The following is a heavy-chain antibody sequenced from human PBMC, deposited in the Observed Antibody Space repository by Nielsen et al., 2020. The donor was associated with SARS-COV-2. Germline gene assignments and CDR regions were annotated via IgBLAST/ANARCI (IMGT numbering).Heavy chain of an antibody. Sequence: GESLKISCAASGFTFSSYAMSWVRQAPGKGLEWVSAISGSGGSTYYADSVKGRFTISRDNSKNTLYLQMNSLRAEDTAVYYCAKRYCSSTSCYRVYYWGQGTLVTVSS. CDR3: AKRYCSSTSCYRVYY. J-gene: IGHJ4*02. D-gene: IGHD2-2*01. CDR1: GFTFSSYA. V-gene: IGHV3-23*01. CDR2: ISGSGGST.